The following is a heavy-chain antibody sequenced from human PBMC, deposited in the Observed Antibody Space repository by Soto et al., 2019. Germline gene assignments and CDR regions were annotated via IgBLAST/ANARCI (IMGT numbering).Heavy chain of an antibody. Sequence: QVQLVQSGAEVKKPGASVKVSCKASGYTFTSYGISWVRQAPGQGLEWMGWISAYNGNTNYAQKLQGRVTMTTDTSTSTAYMDLRSLRSDATAVYYCARVRYYGSGRYSNAFDIWGQGTMVTVSS. CDR3: ARVRYYGSGRYSNAFDI. CDR1: GYTFTSYG. V-gene: IGHV1-18*01. CDR2: ISAYNGNT. D-gene: IGHD3-10*01. J-gene: IGHJ3*02.